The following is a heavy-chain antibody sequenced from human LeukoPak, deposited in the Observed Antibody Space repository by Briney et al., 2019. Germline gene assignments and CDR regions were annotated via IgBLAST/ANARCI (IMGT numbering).Heavy chain of an antibody. CDR1: GFTFDDYA. J-gene: IGHJ4*02. V-gene: IGHV3-9*01. Sequence: GRSLRLSCAASGFTFDDYAMHWVRQAPGKGLEWVSGISWNSGSIGYADSVKGRFTISRDNAKNSLYLQMNSLRAEDTAVYYCARDGGYSYGSPFDYWGQGTLVTVSS. CDR3: ARDGGYSYGSPFDY. CDR2: ISWNSGSI. D-gene: IGHD5-18*01.